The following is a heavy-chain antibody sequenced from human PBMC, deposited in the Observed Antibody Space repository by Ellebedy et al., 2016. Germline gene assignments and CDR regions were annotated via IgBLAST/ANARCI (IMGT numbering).Heavy chain of an antibody. V-gene: IGHV1-69*04. CDR2: IIPILGIA. D-gene: IGHD2-15*01. CDR3: AREADPYYYMDV. J-gene: IGHJ6*03. CDR1: GGTFSSYA. Sequence: SVKVSXXASGGTFSSYAISWVRQAPGQGLEWMGRIIPILGIANYAQKFQGRVTITADKSTSTAYMELSSLRSEDTAVYYCAREADPYYYMDVWGKGTTVTVSS.